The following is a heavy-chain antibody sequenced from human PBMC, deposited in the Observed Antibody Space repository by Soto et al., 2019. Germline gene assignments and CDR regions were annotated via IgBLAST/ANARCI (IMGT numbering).Heavy chain of an antibody. D-gene: IGHD3-22*01. CDR3: ARHVRHFDSGDPSPRYFDS. CDR2: IYTSGST. V-gene: IGHV4-4*07. J-gene: IGHJ4*02. Sequence: PSETLSLTCTVSGGSISSYYWSWIRQPAGKGLEWIGRIYTSGSTNYNPSLRSRLTISVDTTNNHFSLKLSSVTAADTAVYYCARHVRHFDSGDPSPRYFDSWGQGTLVTVSS. CDR1: GGSISSYY.